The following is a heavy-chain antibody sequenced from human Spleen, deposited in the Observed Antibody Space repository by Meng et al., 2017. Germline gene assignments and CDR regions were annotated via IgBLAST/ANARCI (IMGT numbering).Heavy chain of an antibody. J-gene: IGHJ2*01. V-gene: IGHV3-48*03. Sequence: GESLKISCAASGFTFDTYEMNWVRQAPGKGLEWVSYISTGGDTIYYADSVKGRFTISRDNAKNSLYLQMNSLRAEDTAVYYCARDSLVLGGPVYWYFDLWGRGTLVTVSS. CDR2: ISTGGDTI. CDR3: ARDSLVLGGPVYWYFDL. D-gene: IGHD3-3*02. CDR1: GFTFDTYE.